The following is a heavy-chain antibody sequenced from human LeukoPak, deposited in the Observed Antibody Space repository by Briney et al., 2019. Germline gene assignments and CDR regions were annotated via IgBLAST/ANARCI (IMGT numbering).Heavy chain of an antibody. J-gene: IGHJ4*02. Sequence: SETLSLTCAVYGGSFSGYYWSWIRQPPGKGLEWIGEINHSGSTNYNPSLKSRVTISVDTSKNQFSLKRSSVTAADTAVYYCASGILTGGDYRGQGTLVTASS. CDR3: ASGILTGGDY. D-gene: IGHD3-9*01. V-gene: IGHV4-34*01. CDR2: INHSGST. CDR1: GGSFSGYY.